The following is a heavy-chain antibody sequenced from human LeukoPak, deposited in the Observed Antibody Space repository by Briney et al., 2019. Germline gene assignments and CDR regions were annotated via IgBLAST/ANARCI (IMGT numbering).Heavy chain of an antibody. D-gene: IGHD1-26*01. J-gene: IGHJ4*02. CDR3: AKLPNTWSYYFDY. V-gene: IGHV4-4*07. CDR1: RGSITPHY. Sequence: SETLSLTCTVSRGSITPHYWSWIRQPAGKGLDWIGRISPTGSTNYNPSLNSRVTMSVDTSKNQVSLTLNSVTAADTAVYYCAKLPNTWSYYFDYWGQGTLVTVSS. CDR2: ISPTGST.